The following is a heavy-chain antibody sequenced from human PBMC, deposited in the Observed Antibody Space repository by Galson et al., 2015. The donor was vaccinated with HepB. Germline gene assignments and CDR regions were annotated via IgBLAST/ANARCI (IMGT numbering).Heavy chain of an antibody. D-gene: IGHD6-13*01. CDR3: ARGGSSWDPDDFDI. CDR1: GYTFTDYY. J-gene: IGHJ3*02. V-gene: IGHV1-2*04. Sequence: SVKVSCKASGYTFTDYYMHWVRQAPGQGLEWMGWINPNSGGTNYAQKFQGWVTMTRDTSISTAYMELSRLRSDDTAVYYCARGGSSWDPDDFDIWGQGTMVTVSS. CDR2: INPNSGGT.